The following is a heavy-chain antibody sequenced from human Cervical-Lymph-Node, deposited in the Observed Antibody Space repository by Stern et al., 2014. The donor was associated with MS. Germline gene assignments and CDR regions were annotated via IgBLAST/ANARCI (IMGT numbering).Heavy chain of an antibody. CDR2: SNRDVTTI. Sequence: VQLVESGGGLVQPGGSLRLSCVASGFTFRNYWLHWFRQVPGKGRLWVARSNRDVTTITHADSVKGRFTISRDNAKNTLYLQMNSLRVEDTAVYYCTKDTYGPEDYWGQGTSVTVSS. CDR1: GFTFRNYW. D-gene: IGHD3-10*01. CDR3: TKDTYGPEDY. V-gene: IGHV3-74*03. J-gene: IGHJ4*02.